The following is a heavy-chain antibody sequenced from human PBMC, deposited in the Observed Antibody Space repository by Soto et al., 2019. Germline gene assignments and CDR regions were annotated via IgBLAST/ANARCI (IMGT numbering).Heavy chain of an antibody. V-gene: IGHV3-33*01. D-gene: IGHD3-3*01. J-gene: IGHJ4*02. Sequence: GGSLRLSCAASGFTFSSYGMHWVRQAPGKGLEWVAVIWYDGSNKYYADSVKGRFTISRDNSKNTLYLQMNSLRAEDTAVYYCARDRSSTIFGALDYWGQGTLVTVSS. CDR2: IWYDGSNK. CDR3: ARDRSSTIFGALDY. CDR1: GFTFSSYG.